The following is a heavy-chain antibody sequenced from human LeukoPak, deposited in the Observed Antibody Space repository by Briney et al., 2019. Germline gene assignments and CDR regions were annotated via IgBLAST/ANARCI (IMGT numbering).Heavy chain of an antibody. CDR2: ISYDGSNK. D-gene: IGHD2-15*01. Sequence: GSLRLSCAAPGFTFSSYAMHWVRQAPGKGLEWVAVISYDGSNKYYADSVKGRFTISRDNSKNTLYLQMNSLRAEDTAVYYCASLGYCSGGSCYLSPDPDAFDIWGQGTMVTVSS. CDR3: ASLGYCSGGSCYLSPDPDAFDI. V-gene: IGHV3-30*04. J-gene: IGHJ3*02. CDR1: GFTFSSYA.